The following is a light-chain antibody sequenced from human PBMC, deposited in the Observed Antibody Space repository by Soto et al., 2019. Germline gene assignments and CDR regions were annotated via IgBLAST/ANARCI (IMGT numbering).Light chain of an antibody. CDR2: AAS. CDR1: QGISSY. J-gene: IGKJ1*01. Sequence: AIRMTQSPSSFSASTGDRVTITCRASQGISSYLAWYQQKPGKVPKLLIYAASTLQSGVPSRFSGSGSGTDFTLTISCLQSEDFATYYCQQYYSYPPWTFGQGTKVDIK. CDR3: QQYYSYPPWT. V-gene: IGKV1-8*01.